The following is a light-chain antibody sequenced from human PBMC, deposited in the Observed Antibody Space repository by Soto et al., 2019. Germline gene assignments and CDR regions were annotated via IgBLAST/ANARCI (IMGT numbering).Light chain of an antibody. Sequence: QLVLTQPPSASGTPGQRVTISCSGSSSNIGSNTVNWYQQLPGAAPKLLIYSSDQRPSGVPDRFSGSKSGTSASLAISGLQSEDEADYYCAAWDDSLNGVLFGGGTKVTVL. CDR3: AAWDDSLNGVL. J-gene: IGLJ2*01. CDR1: SSNIGSNT. V-gene: IGLV1-44*01. CDR2: SSD.